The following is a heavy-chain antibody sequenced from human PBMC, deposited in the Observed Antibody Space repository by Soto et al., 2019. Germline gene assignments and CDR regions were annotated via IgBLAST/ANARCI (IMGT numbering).Heavy chain of an antibody. D-gene: IGHD6-6*01. CDR1: GFTVSSAW. Sequence: EVQLVESGGDLVKPGGSLRLSCAASGFTVSSAWMGWVRQAPGKGLEWVGRIKSKNDGGTTDYAAPVKGRFTISRDGSKKTLYVQMNSLKTEDTAVYSCTPDRGVGPRPLFDSWGQGTLVTVSS. CDR2: IKSKNDGGTT. CDR3: TPDRGVGPRPLFDS. V-gene: IGHV3-15*01. J-gene: IGHJ4*02.